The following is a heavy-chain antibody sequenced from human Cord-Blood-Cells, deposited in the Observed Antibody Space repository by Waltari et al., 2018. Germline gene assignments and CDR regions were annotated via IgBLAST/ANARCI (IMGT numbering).Heavy chain of an antibody. CDR2: INHSGST. D-gene: IGHD6-13*01. V-gene: IGHV4-34*01. CDR1: GGSFSGYS. CDR3: ARVGAAGDY. Sequence: QVQLQQWGAGLLKPSEPLSLTGAVYGGSFSGYSWSWIRQPPGKGLEWIGEINHSGSTNYNPSLKSRVTISVDTSKNQFSLKLSSVTAADTAVYYCARVGAAGDYWGQGTLVTVSS. J-gene: IGHJ4*02.